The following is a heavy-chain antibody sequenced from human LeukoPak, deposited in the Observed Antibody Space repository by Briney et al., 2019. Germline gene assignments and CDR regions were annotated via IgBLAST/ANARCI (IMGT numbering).Heavy chain of an antibody. D-gene: IGHD5-12*01. V-gene: IGHV1-69*13. J-gene: IGHJ4*02. Sequence: SVKVSCKASGGTFSSYAISWVRQAPGQGLESMGGIIPIFGTANYAQKFQGRVTITADESASTAYMELSSLRSDDTAVYYCAREEVANPEGFDYWGQGTLVTVSS. CDR2: IIPIFGTA. CDR1: GGTFSSYA. CDR3: AREEVANPEGFDY.